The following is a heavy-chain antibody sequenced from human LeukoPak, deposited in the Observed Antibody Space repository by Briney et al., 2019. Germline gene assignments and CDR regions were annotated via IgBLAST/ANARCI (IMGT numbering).Heavy chain of an antibody. J-gene: IGHJ6*02. V-gene: IGHV4-34*01. Sequence: SETKSLTCAVYGGSFSGYYWSWIRQPPGKGLEWIGEINHSGSTNYNPSLKSRVTISVDTSKNQFSLKLSSVTAADTAVYYCARGVSYYYDSSGYYRGYYYYYGMDDWGQGTTVTVSS. CDR3: ARGVSYYYDSSGYYRGYYYYYGMDD. D-gene: IGHD3-22*01. CDR1: GGSFSGYY. CDR2: INHSGST.